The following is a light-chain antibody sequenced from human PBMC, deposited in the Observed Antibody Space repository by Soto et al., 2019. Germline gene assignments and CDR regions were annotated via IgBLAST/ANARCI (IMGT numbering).Light chain of an antibody. V-gene: IGKV3-20*01. CDR2: GAS. Sequence: EIVLTQPPGTLSLSPGETATLSCRASQSVSSSYLAWYQQKPGQAPRLLIYGASSRATGIPDRFSGSGSGTDFTLTISRLEPEDFAVYYCQQYGSSPWTFGQGTRLEIK. J-gene: IGKJ5*01. CDR3: QQYGSSPWT. CDR1: QSVSSSY.